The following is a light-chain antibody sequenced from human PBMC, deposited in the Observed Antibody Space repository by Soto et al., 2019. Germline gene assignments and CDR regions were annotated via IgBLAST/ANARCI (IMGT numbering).Light chain of an antibody. J-gene: IGKJ4*01. CDR1: PGISTW. Sequence: DIQMTQSPSSVSASVGDRVRITCRASPGISTWLAVYQQKPGRAPKLLIYTGASWQSRDTSRFRGTGSGTDFTLTTSSLQPEDVATYYCQQANSVPLTFGGGTTVDIK. CDR2: TGA. CDR3: QQANSVPLT. V-gene: IGKV1-12*01.